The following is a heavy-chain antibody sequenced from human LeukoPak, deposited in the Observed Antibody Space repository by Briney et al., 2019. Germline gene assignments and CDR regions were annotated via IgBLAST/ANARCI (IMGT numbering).Heavy chain of an antibody. J-gene: IGHJ4*02. CDR3: VRWGVEAGMDC. Sequence: GGSLRLSCEGSGFTFSNYWMGWVRQAPGKGLEWAANINPDGSDTTYVDSVKGRFIISRDNAKKPLLLQMNSLRVEETSVYYCVRWGVEAGMDCWGQGSLVTVSS. V-gene: IGHV3-7*01. CDR2: INPDGSDT. CDR1: GFTFSNYW. D-gene: IGHD3-10*01.